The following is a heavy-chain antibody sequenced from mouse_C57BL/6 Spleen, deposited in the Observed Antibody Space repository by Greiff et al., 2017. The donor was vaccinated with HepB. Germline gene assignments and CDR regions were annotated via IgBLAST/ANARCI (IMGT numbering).Heavy chain of an antibody. CDR2: IDPSDSYT. V-gene: IGHV1-50*01. Sequence: QVHVKQPGAELVKPGASVKLSCKASGYTFTSYWMQWVKQRPGQGLEWIGEIDPSDSYTNYNQKFKGKATLTVDTSSSTAYMQLSSLTSEDSAVYYCARAYYSNYGYFDYWGQGTTLTVSS. CDR3: ARAYYSNYGYFDY. CDR1: GYTFTSYW. D-gene: IGHD2-5*01. J-gene: IGHJ2*01.